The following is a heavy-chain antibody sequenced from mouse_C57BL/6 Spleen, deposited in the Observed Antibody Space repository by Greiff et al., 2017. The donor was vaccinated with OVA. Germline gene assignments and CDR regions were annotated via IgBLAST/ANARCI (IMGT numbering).Heavy chain of an antibody. CDR1: GYTFTSYW. CDR2: IDPNSGGT. J-gene: IGHJ2*01. Sequence: QVQPQQPGAELVKPGASVKLSCKASGYTFTSYWMHWVKQRPGRGLEWIGRIDPNSGGTKYNEKFKSKATLTVDKPSSTAYMQLSSLTSEDSAVYYCARGEITTVVADFDYWGQGTTLTVSS. D-gene: IGHD1-1*01. V-gene: IGHV1-72*01. CDR3: ARGEITTVVADFDY.